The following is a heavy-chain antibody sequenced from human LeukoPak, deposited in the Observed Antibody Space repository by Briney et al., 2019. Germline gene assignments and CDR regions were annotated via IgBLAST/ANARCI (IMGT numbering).Heavy chain of an antibody. CDR1: GFTFSGTA. D-gene: IGHD5-12*01. CDR3: TRLLGYSGYEYGDY. CDR2: IRSKSNNYAT. Sequence: GGSLRLSCAASGFTFSGTAMHWVRQASGKGLEWVGRIRSKSNNYATEYAASVKGRFTISRDDSTNTAYLQMNSLKIEDAAVYYCTRLLGYSGYEYGDYWGQGTQVTVSS. J-gene: IGHJ4*02. V-gene: IGHV3-73*01.